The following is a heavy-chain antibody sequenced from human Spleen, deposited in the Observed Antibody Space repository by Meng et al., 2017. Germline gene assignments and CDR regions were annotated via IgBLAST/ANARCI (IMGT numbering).Heavy chain of an antibody. CDR2: IYPGDSDT. Sequence: GGSLRLSCKGSGYSFTSYWIGWVRQMPGKGLEWMGIIYPGDSDTRYSPSFQGQVTISADNSFSTAYLQWSSLKASDTAMYYCARRYSASWYGGANYFDYWGQGTLVTVSS. CDR1: GYSFTSYW. V-gene: IGHV5-51*01. J-gene: IGHJ4*02. CDR3: ARRYSASWYGGANYFDY. D-gene: IGHD6-13*01.